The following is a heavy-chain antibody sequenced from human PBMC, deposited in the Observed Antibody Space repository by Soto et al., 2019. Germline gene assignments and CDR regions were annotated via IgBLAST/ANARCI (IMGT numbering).Heavy chain of an antibody. CDR3: ARVGVGALWDNWFAP. CDR2: ISSSGSTI. V-gene: IGHV3-48*03. D-gene: IGHD1-26*01. Sequence: QPGGSLRLSCAASGFTFSSYEMNWVRQAPGKGLEWVSYISSSGSTIYYADSVKGRFTISRDNAKNSLYLQMNSLRAEDTAVYYCARVGVGALWDNWFAPWGQGTLVTVSS. CDR1: GFTFSSYE. J-gene: IGHJ5*02.